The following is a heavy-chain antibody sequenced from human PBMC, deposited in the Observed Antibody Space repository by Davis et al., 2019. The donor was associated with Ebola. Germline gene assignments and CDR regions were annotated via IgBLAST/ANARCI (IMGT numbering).Heavy chain of an antibody. J-gene: IGHJ3*01. D-gene: IGHD2-8*02. CDR2: GTSADT. CDR1: GFIFSTYV. Sequence: GESLKISCSASGFIFSTYVMSWVRLAPGKGLEWVSTYGTSADTYYADSVKGRFIISRDNSKNTLHLQMNSLRVEDTAIYYCAKDTGSIWFDVWGQGTMVTVSS. V-gene: IGHV3-23*01. CDR3: AKDTGSIWFDV.